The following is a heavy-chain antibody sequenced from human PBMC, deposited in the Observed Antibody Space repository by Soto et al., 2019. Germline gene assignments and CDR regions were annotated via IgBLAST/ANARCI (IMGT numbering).Heavy chain of an antibody. CDR2: IYYSGST. CDR1: GGSVSSGSYY. CDR3: ARDRKKYSSGWYYYYGMDV. D-gene: IGHD6-19*01. Sequence: SETLSLTCTVSGGSVSSGSYYWSWIRQPPGKGLEWIGYIYYSGSTNYNPSLKSRVTISVDTSKNQFSLKLSSVTAADTAVYYCARDRKKYSSGWYYYYGMDVWGQGTTVTVSS. V-gene: IGHV4-61*01. J-gene: IGHJ6*02.